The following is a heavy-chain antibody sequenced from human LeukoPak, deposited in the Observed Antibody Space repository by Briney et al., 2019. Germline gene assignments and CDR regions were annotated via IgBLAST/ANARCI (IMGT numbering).Heavy chain of an antibody. Sequence: GGSLRLSCGASGFTVSTTYMSWVRQAPGKGLEWVSVIYSGGSTYYADSVRGRFTISRDNSKNTLYVQMNSLRAEDTAVYYCARDDKDGDYVLRNWGQGTMVTVSS. D-gene: IGHD4-17*01. J-gene: IGHJ3*01. V-gene: IGHV3-66*02. CDR3: ARDDKDGDYVLRN. CDR1: GFTVSTTY. CDR2: IYSGGST.